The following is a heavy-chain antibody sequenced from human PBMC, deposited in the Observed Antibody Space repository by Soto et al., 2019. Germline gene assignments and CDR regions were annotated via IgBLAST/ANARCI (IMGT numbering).Heavy chain of an antibody. Sequence: QVHLVQSGAEVKQPGASVKVSCKASGYTFSVYHMHWVRQAPGQGLEWMGLVHPNSGGTNYAQSFEGRVTMTRDTSINTAYMELSRLTSDDTAVYYCAKELQRGMDVWGQGTTVTVSS. CDR1: GYTFSVYH. D-gene: IGHD4-4*01. V-gene: IGHV1-2*02. CDR3: AKELQRGMDV. J-gene: IGHJ6*02. CDR2: VHPNSGGT.